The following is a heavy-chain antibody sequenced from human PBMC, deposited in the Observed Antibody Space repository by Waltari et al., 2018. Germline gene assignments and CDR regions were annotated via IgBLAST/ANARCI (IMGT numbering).Heavy chain of an antibody. CDR2: INDSGST. CDR1: GGSFSGYY. CDR3: ARDPYYYDSSGYSNFDY. D-gene: IGHD3-22*01. J-gene: IGHJ4*02. Sequence: QVQLQQWGAGLLKPSATLSLTCAVYGGSFSGYYWSWIRQPPGKGLEWIGEINDSGSTNYNPSLKSRVTISVDTSKNQFSLKLSSVTAADTAVYYCARDPYYYDSSGYSNFDYWGQGTLVTVSS. V-gene: IGHV4-34*01.